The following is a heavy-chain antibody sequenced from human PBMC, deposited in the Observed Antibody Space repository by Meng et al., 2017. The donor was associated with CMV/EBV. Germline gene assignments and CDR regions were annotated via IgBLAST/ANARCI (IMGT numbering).Heavy chain of an antibody. J-gene: IGHJ3*02. Sequence: GESLKISCAASGFTFSSYEMNWVRQAPGKGLEWVSYISSSGSTIYYADSVKGRFTISRDNAKNSLYLQMNSLRAEDTAVYYCAKGRGADDQDAFDIWGQGTMVTVSS. CDR3: AKGRGADDQDAFDI. D-gene: IGHD3-16*01. CDR1: GFTFSSYE. V-gene: IGHV3-48*03. CDR2: ISSSGSTI.